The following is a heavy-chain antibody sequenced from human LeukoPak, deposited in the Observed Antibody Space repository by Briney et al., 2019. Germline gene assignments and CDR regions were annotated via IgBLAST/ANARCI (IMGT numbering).Heavy chain of an antibody. Sequence: SETLSPTCTVPGASISPSYWSWIRQPPGKGLDWIGYINYSSSTHYNPPLKSRVTITVATSNNQSSLKMNSVTSADTAVYYFARLTVTTIDSLRALMYYYYYMEVWGKGTTVTISS. CDR3: ARLTVTTIDSLRALMYYYYYMEV. D-gene: IGHD4-17*01. V-gene: IGHV4-59*01. CDR1: GASISPSY. CDR2: INYSSST. J-gene: IGHJ6*03.